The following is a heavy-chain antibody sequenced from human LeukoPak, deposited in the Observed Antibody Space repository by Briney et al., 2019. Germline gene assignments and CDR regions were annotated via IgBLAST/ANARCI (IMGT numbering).Heavy chain of an antibody. D-gene: IGHD6-19*01. V-gene: IGHV4-59*08. Sequence: PSETLSLTCTVSGGSISSYYWSWIRQPPGKGLEWIGYIYYSGSTNYNPSLKSRVTISVDTSKNQFSLKLSSVTAADTAVYYCASERPRSGWSDDAFDIWGQGTMVTVSS. CDR3: ASERPRSGWSDDAFDI. CDR1: GGSISSYY. CDR2: IYYSGST. J-gene: IGHJ3*02.